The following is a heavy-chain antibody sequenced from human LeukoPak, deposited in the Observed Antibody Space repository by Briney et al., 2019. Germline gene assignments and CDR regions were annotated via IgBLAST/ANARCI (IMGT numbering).Heavy chain of an antibody. Sequence: SETLSLTCAVYGGSFSGYYWSRIRQPPGKGLEWIGEINHSGSTNYNPSLKSRVTISVDTSKNQFSLKLSSVTAADTAVYYCASGLGSSLVHDYWGQGTLVTVSS. CDR2: INHSGST. D-gene: IGHD6-13*01. J-gene: IGHJ4*02. CDR3: ASGLGSSLVHDY. CDR1: GGSFSGYY. V-gene: IGHV4-34*01.